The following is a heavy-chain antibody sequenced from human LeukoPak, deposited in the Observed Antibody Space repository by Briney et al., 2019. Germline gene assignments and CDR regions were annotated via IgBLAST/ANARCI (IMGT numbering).Heavy chain of an antibody. D-gene: IGHD5-18*01. CDR3: ARVDTLGGYWFDP. V-gene: IGHV4-39*01. CDR2: IYYSGST. CDR1: GGSISSSSYY. Sequence: TSETLSLTCTVSGGSISSSSYYWGWIRQPPGKGLEWIGSIYYSGSTYYNPSLKSRVTISVDTSKNQFSLKLSSVTAADTAVYYCARVDTLGGYWFDPWGQGTLVTVSS. J-gene: IGHJ5*02.